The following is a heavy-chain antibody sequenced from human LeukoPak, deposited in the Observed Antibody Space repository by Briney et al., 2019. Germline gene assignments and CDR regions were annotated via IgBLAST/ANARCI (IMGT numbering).Heavy chain of an antibody. Sequence: SETLSLTCTVSGDSFSSHYWTWIRQPPGKGLEWIGYISYRGSTNYNPSLKSRVTISIDTSKNQFSLKLSSVTAADTAVYYCARDLVTVTKGFDIWGHGTMVSVSS. J-gene: IGHJ3*02. CDR2: ISYRGST. CDR3: ARDLVTVTKGFDI. CDR1: GDSFSSHY. V-gene: IGHV4-59*11. D-gene: IGHD4-17*01.